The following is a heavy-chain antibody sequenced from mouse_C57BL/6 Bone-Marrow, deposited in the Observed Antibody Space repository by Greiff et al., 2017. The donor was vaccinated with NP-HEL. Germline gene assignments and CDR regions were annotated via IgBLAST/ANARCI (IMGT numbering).Heavy chain of an antibody. CDR2: IYPRSGNT. V-gene: IGHV1-81*01. D-gene: IGHD2-5*01. CDR3: ARVDYSNLFAY. Sequence: VQGVESGAELARPGASVKLSCKASGYTFTSYGISWVKQRTGQGLEWIGEIYPRSGNTYYNEKFKGKATLTADKSSSTAYMELRSLTSEDSAVYFCARVDYSNLFAYWGKGTLVTVSA. CDR1: GYTFTSYG. J-gene: IGHJ3*01.